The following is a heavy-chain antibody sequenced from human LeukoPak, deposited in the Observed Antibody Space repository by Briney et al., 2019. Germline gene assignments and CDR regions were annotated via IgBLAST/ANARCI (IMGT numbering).Heavy chain of an antibody. CDR2: IYHSGST. D-gene: IGHD4-17*01. J-gene: IGHJ4*02. V-gene: IGHV4-4*02. Sequence: PSETLSLTCAVSGVSISSSNWWSWVRQPPGQGLEWIGEIYHSGSTNYNPSLKSRVTISVDKSKNQFSLKLSSVTAADTAVYYCARATKPPNDYGDYGPFDYWGQGTLVTVSS. CDR3: ARATKPPNDYGDYGPFDY. CDR1: GVSISSSNW.